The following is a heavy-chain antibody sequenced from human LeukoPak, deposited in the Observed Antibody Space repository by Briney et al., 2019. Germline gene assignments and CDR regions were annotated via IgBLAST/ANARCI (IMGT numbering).Heavy chain of an antibody. V-gene: IGHV3-53*01. CDR2: IYSGGST. CDR1: GFTFSSYW. Sequence: GGSLRLSCAASGFTFSSYWMSWVRQAPGKGLEWVSVIYSGGSTYYADSVKGRFTISRDNSKNTLYLQMNSLRAEDTAVYYCASQTHDYYDSSGPLFYYYGMDVWGQGTTVTVSS. CDR3: ASQTHDYYDSSGPLFYYYGMDV. J-gene: IGHJ6*02. D-gene: IGHD3-22*01.